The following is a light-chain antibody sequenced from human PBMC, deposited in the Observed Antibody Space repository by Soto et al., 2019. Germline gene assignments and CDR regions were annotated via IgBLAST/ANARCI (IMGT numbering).Light chain of an antibody. CDR3: QQYSTYPLT. Sequence: DIQMTQSPSTLSASVGDRVTITCRASQSISSWLAWYQQKPGKAPKLLIYKASNLQSGVPSRFSGSGSGADFTLTISSLQPDDFATYCCQQYSTYPLTFGGETKVEIK. CDR2: KAS. V-gene: IGKV1-5*03. CDR1: QSISSW. J-gene: IGKJ4*01.